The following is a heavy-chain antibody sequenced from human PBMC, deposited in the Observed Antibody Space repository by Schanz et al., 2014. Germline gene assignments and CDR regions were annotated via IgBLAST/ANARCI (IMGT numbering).Heavy chain of an antibody. CDR2: IYHSGSP. V-gene: IGHV4-59*08. CDR3: ARQGDVYRLDY. CDR1: GASISFYD. Sequence: QVQLQESGPGLVKPSETLSLTCTVSGASISFYDWNWIRQSPGKGLEWIGYIYHSGSPIYNPSLQSRVTIPIDTPKTQSPRKRESVTAADTAMYFCARQGDVYRLDYWGQGTLVTVTS. D-gene: IGHD1-26*01. J-gene: IGHJ4*02.